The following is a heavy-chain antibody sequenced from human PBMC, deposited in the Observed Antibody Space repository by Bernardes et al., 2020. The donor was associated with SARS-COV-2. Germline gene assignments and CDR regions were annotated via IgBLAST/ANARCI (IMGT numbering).Heavy chain of an antibody. CDR1: GGTFSSYA. D-gene: IGHD6-13*01. V-gene: IGHV1-69*04. J-gene: IGHJ3*02. CDR2: IIPILGIA. Sequence: SVKVSCKASGGTFSSYAISWVRQAPGQGLEWMGRIIPILGIANYAQKFQGRVTITADKSTSTAYMELSSLRSEDTAVYYCARDITRYTIAAAVTDAFDIWGQGTMVTVSS. CDR3: ARDITRYTIAAAVTDAFDI.